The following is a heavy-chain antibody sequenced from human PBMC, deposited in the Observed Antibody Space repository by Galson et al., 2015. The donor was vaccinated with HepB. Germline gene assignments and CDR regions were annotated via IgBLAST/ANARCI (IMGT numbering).Heavy chain of an antibody. CDR1: GYSFTSYW. D-gene: IGHD4-17*01. CDR2: IDPSDSYT. Sequence: QSGAEVKKPGESLRISCKGSGYSFTSYWISWVRQMPGKGLEWMGRIDPSDSYTNYSPSFQGHVTISADKSISTAYLQWSSLKASDTAMYYCARWQWTTVTNYYYYYGMDVWGQGTTVTVSS. J-gene: IGHJ6*02. CDR3: ARWQWTTVTNYYYYYGMDV. V-gene: IGHV5-10-1*01.